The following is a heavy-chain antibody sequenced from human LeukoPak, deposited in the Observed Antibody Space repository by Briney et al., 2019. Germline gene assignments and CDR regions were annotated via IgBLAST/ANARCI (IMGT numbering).Heavy chain of an antibody. J-gene: IGHJ4*02. Sequence: GGSLRLSCAASGFTFNNYAMNWVRQAPGKGREWVSSISGGGETTYYADSAKGRFTISRDNSQNTLYLQLNSLRAEDTAVYYCARDYADYVGYFFFDYRGQGTLVTVSS. CDR2: ISGGGETT. CDR3: ARDYADYVGYFFFDY. V-gene: IGHV3-23*01. CDR1: GFTFNNYA. D-gene: IGHD4-17*01.